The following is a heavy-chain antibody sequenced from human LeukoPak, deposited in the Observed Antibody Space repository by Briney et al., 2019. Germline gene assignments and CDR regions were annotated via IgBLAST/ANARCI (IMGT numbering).Heavy chain of an antibody. D-gene: IGHD3-22*01. CDR2: ISYIGST. J-gene: IGHJ4*02. CDR1: GGSIISHY. CDR3: WRVKYWFDFVY. V-gene: IGHV4-59*11. Sequence: SETLSLTCTVSGGSIISHYWSWIRQSPGKGLEWIGYISYIGSTNYNPSLKRRVTISVDTSKNQLSLKLSSLTAPDTAVYYCWRVKYWFDFVYWGEGTLVTVSS.